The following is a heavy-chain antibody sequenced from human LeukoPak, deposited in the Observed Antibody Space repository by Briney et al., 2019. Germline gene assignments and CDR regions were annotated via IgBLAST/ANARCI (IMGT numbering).Heavy chain of an antibody. J-gene: IGHJ4*02. CDR3: AKDRGPIAVAGPTAFDY. D-gene: IGHD6-19*01. CDR1: GFTFSSYA. V-gene: IGHV3-23*01. Sequence: GGPLRLSCAASGFTFSSYAMSWVRQAPGKGLEWVSAISGSGGSTYYADSVKGRFTISRDNSKNTLYLQMNSLRAEDTAVYYCAKDRGPIAVAGPTAFDYWGQGTLVTVSS. CDR2: ISGSGGST.